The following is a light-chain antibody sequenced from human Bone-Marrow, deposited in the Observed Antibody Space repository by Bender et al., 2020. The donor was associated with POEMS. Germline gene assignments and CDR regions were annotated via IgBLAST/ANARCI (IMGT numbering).Light chain of an antibody. CDR3: GTWDSGLTSGRL. J-gene: IGLJ2*01. CDR2: DND. CDR1: NSDAGPKS. V-gene: IGLV1-51*01. Sequence: QSVLTQPPSVSAAPGQRVTISCSTHNSDAGPKSVSWYQQLPGAAPKLLIYDNDKRPSGIPDRFSGSKSGTSATLAITGLQTGDEADYYCGTWDSGLTSGRLFGGGTKLTVL.